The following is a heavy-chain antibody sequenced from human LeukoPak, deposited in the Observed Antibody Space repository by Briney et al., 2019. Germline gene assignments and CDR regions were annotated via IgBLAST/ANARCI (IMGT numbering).Heavy chain of an antibody. CDR3: AKGPYSNSYYFDS. CDR2: ISGSGGST. J-gene: IGHJ4*02. CDR1: GFTFSSYA. Sequence: GGSLRLSCAASGFTFSSYAMSWVRQAPGKGLEWVSAISGSGGSTYYADSVKGRFTISRDNSKKTLYLQMNSLRAEDTAVYYCAKGPYSNSYYFDSWGQGTLVTVSS. V-gene: IGHV3-23*01. D-gene: IGHD6-6*01.